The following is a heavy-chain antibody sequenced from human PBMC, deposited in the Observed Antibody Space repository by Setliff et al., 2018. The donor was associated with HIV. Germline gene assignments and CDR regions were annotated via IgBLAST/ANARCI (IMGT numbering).Heavy chain of an antibody. CDR3: ARGKSGSYDAYDM. D-gene: IGHD5-12*01. Sequence: PSETLSLTCAVSGYSISNGYYWGWLRQSPGKGLEWIGSMFHSGNTYYNPSLESRVSMSVDTSTNQVSLQLSPVTAADTAVYYCARGKSGSYDAYDMWGQGTMVTVSS. J-gene: IGHJ3*02. CDR1: GYSISNGYY. CDR2: MFHSGNT. V-gene: IGHV4-38-2*01.